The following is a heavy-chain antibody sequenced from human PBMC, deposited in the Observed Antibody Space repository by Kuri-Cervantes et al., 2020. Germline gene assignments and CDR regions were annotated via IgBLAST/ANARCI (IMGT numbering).Heavy chain of an antibody. CDR1: GFTFDDYA. Sequence: GGSLRLSCAASGFTFDDYAMHWVRQAPGKGLEWVSGISWNSGSIGYADSVKGRFTISRDNAKNSLYLQMNSLRAEDTALYYCAREYDYGDYAIGAFDIWGQGTMVTVSS. V-gene: IGHV3-9*01. D-gene: IGHD4-17*01. J-gene: IGHJ3*02. CDR3: AREYDYGDYAIGAFDI. CDR2: ISWNSGSI.